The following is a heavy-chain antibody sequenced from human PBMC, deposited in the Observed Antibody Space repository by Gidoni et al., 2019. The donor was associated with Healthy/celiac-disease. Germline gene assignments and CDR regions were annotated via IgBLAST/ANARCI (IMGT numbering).Heavy chain of an antibody. J-gene: IGHJ4*02. V-gene: IGHV4-38-2*02. D-gene: IGHD1-26*01. CDR2: IYHSGST. Sequence: QVQLQESGPGLVKPSETLSLTCTVSGYSISSGYYWGWIRQPPGKGLEWIGSIYHSGSTYYNPSLKSRVTISVDTSKNQFSLKLSSVTAADTAVYYCARDRGEGELTLDYWGQGTLVTVSS. CDR3: ARDRGEGELTLDY. CDR1: GYSISSGYY.